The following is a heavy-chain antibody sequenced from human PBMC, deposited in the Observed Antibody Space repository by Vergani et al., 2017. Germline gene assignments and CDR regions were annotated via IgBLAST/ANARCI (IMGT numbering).Heavy chain of an antibody. V-gene: IGHV4-59*01. J-gene: IGHJ5*02. CDR1: GGSMSGYY. CDR3: GRVADFYGLGSRLLDL. Sequence: QVRLQESGPGLVKPSETLCLTCSVPGGSMSGYYWSWIRQPPGKELEWIGYMYHSGSTNYNPSLETRVTISGDTSKNQFSLKLNSVTAADTAVYYCGRVADFYGLGSRLLDLWGQGILVTVSS. CDR2: MYHSGST. D-gene: IGHD3-10*01.